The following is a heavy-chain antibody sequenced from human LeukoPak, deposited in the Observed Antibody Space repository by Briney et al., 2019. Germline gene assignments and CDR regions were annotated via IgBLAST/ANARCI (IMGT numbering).Heavy chain of an antibody. V-gene: IGHV3-9*01. CDR2: ISWNSGSI. J-gene: IGHJ4*02. D-gene: IGHD4-17*01. Sequence: GGSLRLSCAASGFTFDDYAMHWVRQAPGKGLEWVSSISWNSGSIGYADSVKGRFTVSRDNAKNSLYLQMNSLRTEDTALYFCAKDFDYGDYRGPSRRYFDYWGQGTLVIVSS. CDR1: GFTFDDYA. CDR3: AKDFDYGDYRGPSRRYFDY.